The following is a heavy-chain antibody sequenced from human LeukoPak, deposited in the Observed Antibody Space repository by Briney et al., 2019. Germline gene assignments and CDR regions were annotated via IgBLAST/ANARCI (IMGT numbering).Heavy chain of an antibody. CDR3: ARQSTTALDY. Sequence: SETLSLTCAVYGGSFSGYYWSWIRQPPGKGLEWIGYIYYSGSTNYNPSLKSRVTISVDTSKNQFSLKLSSVTAADTAVYYCARQSTTALDYWGQGTLVTVSS. D-gene: IGHD4-17*01. V-gene: IGHV4-59*08. CDR1: GGSFSGYY. CDR2: IYYSGST. J-gene: IGHJ4*02.